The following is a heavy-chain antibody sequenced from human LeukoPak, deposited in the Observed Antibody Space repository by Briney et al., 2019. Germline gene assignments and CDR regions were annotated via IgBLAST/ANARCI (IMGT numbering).Heavy chain of an antibody. CDR3: AREKLERQALFDY. CDR1: GFTFSSYS. V-gene: IGHV3-21*04. J-gene: IGHJ4*02. CDR2: ISSSSSYI. D-gene: IGHD1-1*01. Sequence: GGSLRLSCAASGFTFSSYSMNWVRQAPGKGLEWVSSISSSSSYIYYADSVKGRFTISRDNAKNSLYLQMNSLRAEDTAVYYCAREKLERQALFDYWGQGTLVTVSS.